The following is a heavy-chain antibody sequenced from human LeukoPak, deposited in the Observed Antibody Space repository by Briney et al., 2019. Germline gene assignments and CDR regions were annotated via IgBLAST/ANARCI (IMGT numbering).Heavy chain of an antibody. Sequence: GGSLRLSCAASGFTFSDYYMSWIRQAPGNGLEWVSYISSSGSTIYYADSVKSRFTISRDNAKNSLYLQMNSLRAEDRAVYYCARRLYCGGDCYLSTSDAFDIWGQGTMVTVSS. D-gene: IGHD2-21*02. CDR2: ISSSGSTI. CDR1: GFTFSDYY. CDR3: ARRLYCGGDCYLSTSDAFDI. V-gene: IGHV3-11*01. J-gene: IGHJ3*02.